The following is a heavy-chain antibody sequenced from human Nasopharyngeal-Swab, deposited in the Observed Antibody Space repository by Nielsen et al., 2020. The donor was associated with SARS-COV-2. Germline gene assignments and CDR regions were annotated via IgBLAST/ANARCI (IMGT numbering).Heavy chain of an antibody. CDR1: GGSISSSNW. CDR2: IYHSGST. V-gene: IGHV4-4*02. J-gene: IGHJ4*02. CDR3: ARQLSGNYQAYFDF. Sequence: SETLSLTCAVSGGSISSSNWWSWVRQPPGKGLEWIGEIYHSGSTNYNPSLKSRVTISVDTSKNQFSLRLNSMTAADTAVYYCARQLSGNYQAYFDFWGQGSLAAVSS. D-gene: IGHD3-10*01.